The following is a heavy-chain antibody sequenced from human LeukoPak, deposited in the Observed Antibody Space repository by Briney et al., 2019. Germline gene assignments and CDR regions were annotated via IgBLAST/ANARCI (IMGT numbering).Heavy chain of an antibody. D-gene: IGHD6-19*01. CDR3: ARDPSSGWPIVDAFDI. J-gene: IGHJ3*02. Sequence: SQTLSLTCAISGDSVPSNSAAWNWIRQSPSRGLEWLGRSYYRSKWYNDYAVSVKSRITINPDTSKNQFSLQLNSVTPEDTAVYYCARDPSSGWPIVDAFDIWGQGTMVTVSS. CDR2: SYYRSKWYN. CDR1: GDSVPSNSAA. V-gene: IGHV6-1*01.